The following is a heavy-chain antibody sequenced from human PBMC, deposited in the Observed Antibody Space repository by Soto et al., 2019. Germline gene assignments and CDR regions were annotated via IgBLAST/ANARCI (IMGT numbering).Heavy chain of an antibody. V-gene: IGHV3-20*04. D-gene: IGHD6-19*01. J-gene: IGHJ6*02. Sequence: GGSLRLSCAASGFTFDDYGMSWVRQAPGKGLEWVSVITCNGGSTDYADSVKGRFTISRDNSKNTLYLQMNSLRAEDTAVYYCAREVNEWLVLNYYGMDVWGQGTTVTVSS. CDR2: ITCNGGST. CDR1: GFTFDDYG. CDR3: AREVNEWLVLNYYGMDV.